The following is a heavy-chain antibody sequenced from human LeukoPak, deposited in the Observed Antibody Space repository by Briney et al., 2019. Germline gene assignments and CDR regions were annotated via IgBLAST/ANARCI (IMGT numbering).Heavy chain of an antibody. CDR3: AGCSSTSCYTGPLYYYGMDV. CDR2: INHSGST. V-gene: IGHV4-34*01. Sequence: SETLSLTCAVYGGSFSGYYWRWIRQPPGKGLEWIGEINHSGSTNYNPSLKSRVTISVDTSKNQFSLKLSSVTAADTAVYYCAGCSSTSCYTGPLYYYGMDVWGQGTTVTVSS. D-gene: IGHD2-2*02. CDR1: GGSFSGYY. J-gene: IGHJ6*02.